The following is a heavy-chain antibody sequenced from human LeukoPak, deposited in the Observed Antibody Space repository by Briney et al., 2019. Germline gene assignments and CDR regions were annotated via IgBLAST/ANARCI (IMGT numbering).Heavy chain of an antibody. CDR1: GYTFTSYD. V-gene: IGHV1-8*01. CDR2: MNPNSGNT. Sequence: ASVKVSCKASGYTFTSYDINWVRQATGQGLKWMGWMNPNSGNTGYAQKFQGRVTMTRNTSISTAYMELSSLRSEDTAVYYCARGAVAGLKRYYFDYWGQGTLVTVSS. D-gene: IGHD6-19*01. J-gene: IGHJ4*02. CDR3: ARGAVAGLKRYYFDY.